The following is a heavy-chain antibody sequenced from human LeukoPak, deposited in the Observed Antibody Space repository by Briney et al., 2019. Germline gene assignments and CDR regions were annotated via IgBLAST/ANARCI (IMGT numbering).Heavy chain of an antibody. Sequence: PGRSLRLSCAASGFTFSSYAMHWVRQAPGEGLEWMAVISFDGSNDNYADSVKGRFTISRDNSKNTLYLQMSSLRGEDTAVYYCARDFGWLSHFDYWGQGTLVSVSS. CDR2: ISFDGSND. CDR1: GFTFSSYA. CDR3: ARDFGWLSHFDY. V-gene: IGHV3-30-3*01. J-gene: IGHJ4*02. D-gene: IGHD3-9*01.